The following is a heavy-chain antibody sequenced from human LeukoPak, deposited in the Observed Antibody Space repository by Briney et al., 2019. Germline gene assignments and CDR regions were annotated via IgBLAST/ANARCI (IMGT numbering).Heavy chain of an antibody. CDR3: ASPRGGAFDI. CDR1: GGSISSSC. CDR2: ICYSATT. V-gene: IGHV4-59*01. J-gene: IGHJ3*02. Sequence: SETLSLTCTVSGGSISSSCWSWIRQPPGRGLEWIAYICYSATTNYNPSLQGRVTIPGDTSKNQFSLKLNSVTAADTAVYYCASPRGGAFDIWGQGTMVTVSS. D-gene: IGHD3-10*01.